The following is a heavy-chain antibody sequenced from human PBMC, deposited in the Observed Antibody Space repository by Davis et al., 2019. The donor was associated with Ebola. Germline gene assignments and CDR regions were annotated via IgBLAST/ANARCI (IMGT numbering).Heavy chain of an antibody. V-gene: IGHV4-39*01. J-gene: IGHJ6*02. CDR2: IYKSGST. CDR3: ARPVSPGYSYGYYYYDMDV. Sequence: SETLSLTCTVSGGSIGSSSYYWGWIRQPPGKGLEWIGSIYKSGSTYYNASLESRVTISVDTSKNQLSLKFTSVTAADTAVYYCARPVSPGYSYGYYYYDMDVWGHGTTVTVS. CDR1: GGSIGSSSYY. D-gene: IGHD5-18*01.